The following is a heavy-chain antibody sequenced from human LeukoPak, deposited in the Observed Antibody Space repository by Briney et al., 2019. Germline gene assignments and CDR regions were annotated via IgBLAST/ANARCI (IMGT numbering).Heavy chain of an antibody. CDR2: IPYDGSKE. Sequence: GGSLRLSCAASGFIFSRYAMHWVRQAPGKGLEWVAAIPYDGSKEYYAESVKGRVIISRDNSKNTVYLQMNSLRAEDTAVYYCASAHSSSWRQFDYWGQGTLVTVSS. J-gene: IGHJ4*02. CDR3: ASAHSSSWRQFDY. CDR1: GFIFSRYA. D-gene: IGHD6-13*01. V-gene: IGHV3-30-3*01.